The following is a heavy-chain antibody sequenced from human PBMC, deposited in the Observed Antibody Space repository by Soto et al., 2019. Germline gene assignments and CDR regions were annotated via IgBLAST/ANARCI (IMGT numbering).Heavy chain of an antibody. J-gene: IGHJ4*02. CDR1: GGSISSYY. CDR2: IYYSGST. Sequence: QVQLQESGPGLVKPSETLSLTCTVSGGSISSYYWSWIRQPPGKGLEWIGYIYYSGSTNYNPSLKXXXXXXXXXXXXXXXXXXXXXXXXXXXXYYCASSEDIAARPTTFDYWGQGTLVTVSS. CDR3: ASSEDIAARPTTFDY. V-gene: IGHV4-59*01. D-gene: IGHD6-6*01.